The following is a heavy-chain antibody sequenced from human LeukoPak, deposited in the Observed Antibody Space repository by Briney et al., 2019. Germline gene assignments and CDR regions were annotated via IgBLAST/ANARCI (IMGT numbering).Heavy chain of an antibody. D-gene: IGHD5-18*01. V-gene: IGHV3-49*04. CDR1: GFNFGDHA. J-gene: IGHJ6*02. Sequence: PGWSLRLSCTTSGFNFGDHAMTWVRQAPGKGLEWVGFIRSKAYRGTTEYAASAKGRFTISRDDSKSVVYLQMNSLKSEDTAVYYCSRGPIQLWVHNGVDVWGQGTTVTVSS. CDR3: SRGPIQLWVHNGVDV. CDR2: IRSKAYRGTT.